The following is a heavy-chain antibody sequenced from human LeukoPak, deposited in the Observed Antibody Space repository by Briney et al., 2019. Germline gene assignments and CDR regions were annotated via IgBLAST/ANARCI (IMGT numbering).Heavy chain of an antibody. V-gene: IGHV4-59*01. Sequence: SETLSLTCSVSGGFINSYYWSWIRQSPGKGLEWIGYIYYTGATYYNPSLESRVTISIDTSKRQLSLELRSVTAADSAVYFCARDRRESSKPNDAFDTWGQGTMVTVSA. CDR2: IYYTGAT. CDR1: GGFINSYY. D-gene: IGHD4-11*01. J-gene: IGHJ3*02. CDR3: ARDRRESSKPNDAFDT.